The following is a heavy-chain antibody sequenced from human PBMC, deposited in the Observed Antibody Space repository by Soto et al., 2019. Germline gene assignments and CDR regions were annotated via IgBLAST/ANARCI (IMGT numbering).Heavy chain of an antibody. D-gene: IGHD2-2*01. CDR1: GGSISSYY. CDR3: ARAPRPAVMYYYYYMDV. V-gene: IGHV4-59*01. CDR2: IYYSGST. J-gene: IGHJ6*03. Sequence: SETLSLTCTVSGGSISSYYWSWIRQPPGKGLEWIGYIYYSGSTNYNPSLKSRVTISVDTSKNQFSLKLSSVTAADTAVYYCARAPRPAVMYYYYYMDVWGKGTMVTVSS.